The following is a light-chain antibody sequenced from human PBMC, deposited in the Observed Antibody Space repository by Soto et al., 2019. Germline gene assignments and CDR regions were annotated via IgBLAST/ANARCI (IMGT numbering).Light chain of an antibody. Sequence: EIVFTHSPSTLSLSPGERATLSCRASQSISSSLAWYQQKPGQAPRLLIYDASNRATDIPGRFTGSGFGTDFTLTISSLEPQDFAVYYCQQRSIWITFGQGTRLEI. V-gene: IGKV3-11*01. CDR3: QQRSIWIT. CDR2: DAS. J-gene: IGKJ5*01. CDR1: QSISSS.